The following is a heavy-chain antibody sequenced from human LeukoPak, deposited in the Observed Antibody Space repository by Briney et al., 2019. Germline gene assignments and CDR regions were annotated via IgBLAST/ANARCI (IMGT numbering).Heavy chain of an antibody. CDR1: GYTFTNYY. CDR2: INPNRGDT. D-gene: IGHD4-17*01. V-gene: IGHV1-2*02. CDR3: TRDLLGFATTPLSD. Sequence: ASVRGSCKASGYTFTNYYIHLGRQAPGPGLEWIGWINPNRGDTNYAQKFQGRVTMTRDTSISTAFMELTRLTSDDTAVYYCTRDLLGFATTPLSDWGQGTLVTVSS. J-gene: IGHJ4*02.